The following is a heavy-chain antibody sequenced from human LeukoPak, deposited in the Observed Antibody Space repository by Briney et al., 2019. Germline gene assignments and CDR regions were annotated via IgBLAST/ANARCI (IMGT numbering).Heavy chain of an antibody. D-gene: IGHD2-2*02. Sequence: AASVKVSCKASGYTFTGYYTHWVRQAPGQGLEWMGWINPNSGGTNYAQKFQGRVTMTRDTSISTAYMELSRLRSDDTAVYYCARDRCSSTSCYMVFGYWGQGTLVTVSS. CDR1: GYTFTGYY. V-gene: IGHV1-2*02. CDR3: ARDRCSSTSCYMVFGY. CDR2: INPNSGGT. J-gene: IGHJ4*02.